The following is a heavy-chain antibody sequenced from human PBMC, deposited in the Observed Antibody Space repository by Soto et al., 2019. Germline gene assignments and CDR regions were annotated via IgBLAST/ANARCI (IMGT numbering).Heavy chain of an antibody. CDR2: INPSGGST. D-gene: IGHD2-8*01. CDR3: ARGYCTTNTCDGCFDP. V-gene: IGHV1-46*01. CDR1: GYTFTSYY. J-gene: IGHJ5*02. Sequence: ASVKVSCKASGYTFTSYYMHWVRQAPGQGLEWMGIINPSGGSTSYAQKFQGRVTMTRDTSTSTVYMDLSSLTSDDTAVYYCARGYCTTNTCDGCFDPWGQGTLVTVSS.